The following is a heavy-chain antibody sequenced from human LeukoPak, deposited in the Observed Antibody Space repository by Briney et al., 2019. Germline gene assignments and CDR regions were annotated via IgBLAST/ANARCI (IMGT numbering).Heavy chain of an antibody. Sequence: GASVKVSCKASGGTFSSYAISWVRQAPGQGLEWMGRIIPIFGIANYALKFQGRVTITADKSTSTAYMELSSLRSEDTAVYYCARDLNEGRDPWGQGTLVTVSS. CDR3: ARDLNEGRDP. CDR2: IIPIFGIA. D-gene: IGHD1-26*01. J-gene: IGHJ5*02. V-gene: IGHV1-69*04. CDR1: GGTFSSYA.